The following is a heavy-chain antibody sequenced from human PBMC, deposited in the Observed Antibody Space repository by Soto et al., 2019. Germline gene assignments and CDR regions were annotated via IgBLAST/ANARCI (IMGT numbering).Heavy chain of an antibody. CDR2: IDPSDSYT. CDR1: GGNYIRYW. V-gene: IGHV5-10-1*01. J-gene: IGHJ4*01. CDR3: ARRRWIGMAGLAF. D-gene: IGHD5-12*01. Sequence: KRCGGNYIRYWFSSLHQKTKKGLDWMGRIDPSDSYTNYSPSFQGHVTISADKSISTAYLQWSSLKASDTVLYYGARRRWIGMAGLAFRGHRTLVPGSS.